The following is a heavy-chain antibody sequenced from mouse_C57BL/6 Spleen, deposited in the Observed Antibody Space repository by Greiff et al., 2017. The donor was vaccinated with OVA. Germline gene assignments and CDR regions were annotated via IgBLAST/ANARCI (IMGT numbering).Heavy chain of an antibody. Sequence: VQLQQSGAELVKPGASVKISCKASGYTFPDYYINWVKQRPGQGLEWIGKIGPGSGSTYYNEKFKGKATLTADKSSSTAYMQLSSLTSEDSAVYFCARDLYDYDPYAMDYWGQGTSVTVSS. V-gene: IGHV1-77*01. J-gene: IGHJ4*01. CDR2: IGPGSGST. CDR3: ARDLYDYDPYAMDY. D-gene: IGHD2-4*01. CDR1: GYTFPDYY.